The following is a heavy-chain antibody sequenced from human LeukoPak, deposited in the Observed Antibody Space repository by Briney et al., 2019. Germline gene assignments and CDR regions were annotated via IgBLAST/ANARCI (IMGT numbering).Heavy chain of an antibody. CDR1: GGTFSSYT. Sequence: SVKVSCKASGGTFSSYTISWVRQAPGQGLEWMGRIIPTLGIANYAQKFQGRVTITADKSTSTAYMELSSLRSEDTAVYYCARESIAADYYYYMDVWGKGTTVTVSS. CDR2: IIPTLGIA. CDR3: ARESIAADYYYYMDV. J-gene: IGHJ6*03. V-gene: IGHV1-69*04. D-gene: IGHD6-13*01.